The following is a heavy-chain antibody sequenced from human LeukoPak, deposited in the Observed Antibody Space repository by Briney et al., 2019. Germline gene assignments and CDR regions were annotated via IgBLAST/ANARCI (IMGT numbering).Heavy chain of an antibody. CDR1: GFTFSSYS. J-gene: IGHJ4*02. Sequence: PGGSLRLSCAASGFTFSSYSMNWVRQAPGKGLEWVSYISSSSSTIYYADSVKGRFTISRDNAKNSLYLQMNSLRAEDTAVSYCARVVHTPQLCYFDYWGQGTLVTVS. V-gene: IGHV3-48*01. D-gene: IGHD2-15*01. CDR2: ISSSSSTI. CDR3: ARVVHTPQLCYFDY.